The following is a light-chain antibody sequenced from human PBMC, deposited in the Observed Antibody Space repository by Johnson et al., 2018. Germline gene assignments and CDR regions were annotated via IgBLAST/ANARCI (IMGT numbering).Light chain of an antibody. Sequence: QSVLTQPPSVSAAPGQKVTISCSGSSSNIGNNYVSWYQQLPGTAPKLLIYENNKRPSGIPDRLSGSKSGTSATLAITGLQPGDEADYYCGTWDSSLSAGNVFGTGTKVTVL. V-gene: IGLV1-51*02. J-gene: IGLJ1*01. CDR2: ENN. CDR3: GTWDSSLSAGNV. CDR1: SSNIGNNY.